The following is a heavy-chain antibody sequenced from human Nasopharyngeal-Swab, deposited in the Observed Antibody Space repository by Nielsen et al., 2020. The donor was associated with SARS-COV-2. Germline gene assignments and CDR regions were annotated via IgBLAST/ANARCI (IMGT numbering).Heavy chain of an antibody. V-gene: IGHV5-51*01. CDR3: ARRAARDGYNYEVDP. J-gene: IGHJ5*02. D-gene: IGHD5-24*01. CDR2: IYPGNSDT. CDR1: GYSFANYW. Sequence: GESLNISCTGFGYSFANYWIGWVRHMPGKGLEWMGSIYPGNSDTRYSPAFHGRVTISADKSINTAYLQWTSLRASDTAVYYCARRAARDGYNYEVDPWGQGTLVTVSS.